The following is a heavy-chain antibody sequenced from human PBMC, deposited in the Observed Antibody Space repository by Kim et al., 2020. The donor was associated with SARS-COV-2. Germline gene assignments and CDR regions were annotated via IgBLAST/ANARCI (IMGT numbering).Heavy chain of an antibody. CDR3: ARVGITGTTELYYYGMEV. Sequence: SVKVSCKASGGTFSSYAISWVRQAPGQGLEWMGGIIPIFGTANYAQKFQGRVTITADESTSTAYMELSSLRSEDTAVYYCARVGITGTTELYYYGMEVWGQGTTVTVSS. CDR1: GGTFSSYA. V-gene: IGHV1-69*13. J-gene: IGHJ6*02. D-gene: IGHD1-7*01. CDR2: IIPIFGTA.